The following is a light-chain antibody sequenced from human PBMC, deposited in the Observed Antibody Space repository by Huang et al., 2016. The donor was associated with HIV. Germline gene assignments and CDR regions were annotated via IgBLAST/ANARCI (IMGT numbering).Light chain of an antibody. CDR1: QSISTS. Sequence: DIQMTPSPSSLSASVGDRVTITCRASQSISTSLNWYQRKPGRATKRLIYGASSLQSGVPSRFSGSGSGTDFTVSISSLQPEDFATYYCQQSYSTPYTFGQGTNLEIK. V-gene: IGKV1-39*01. CDR2: GAS. J-gene: IGKJ2*01. CDR3: QQSYSTPYT.